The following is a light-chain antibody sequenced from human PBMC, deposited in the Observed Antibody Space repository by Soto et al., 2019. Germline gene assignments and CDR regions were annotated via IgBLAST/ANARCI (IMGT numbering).Light chain of an antibody. V-gene: IGKV3-11*01. CDR1: QSVSSF. J-gene: IGKJ5*01. Sequence: EIVLTQSPATLSLSPWERATLSCRASQSVSSFLAWYQQKPGQAPRLLLYDASNRATGIPARFSGSGSGTDFTLTISSVEPEDFAVYYCQQRSNWPPITFGQGTRLEIK. CDR2: DAS. CDR3: QQRSNWPPIT.